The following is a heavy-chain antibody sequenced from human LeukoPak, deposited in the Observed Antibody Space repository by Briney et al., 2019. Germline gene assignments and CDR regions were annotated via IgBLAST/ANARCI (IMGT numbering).Heavy chain of an antibody. CDR1: GFTFSSYG. V-gene: IGHV3-30*03. D-gene: IGHD3-22*01. CDR3: ARDREHYYNSSGYYFGY. CDR2: TSYDGSNK. J-gene: IGHJ4*02. Sequence: GGSLRLSCAASGFTFSSYGMHWVRQAPGKGLEWVAVTSYDGSNKYYADFVKGRFTISRDNSKNTLYLQMNSLRAEDTAVYYCARDREHYYNSSGYYFGYWGQGTLVTVST.